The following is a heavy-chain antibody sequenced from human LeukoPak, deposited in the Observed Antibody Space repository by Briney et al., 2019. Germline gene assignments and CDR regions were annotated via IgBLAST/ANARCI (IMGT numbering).Heavy chain of an antibody. D-gene: IGHD3-3*01. J-gene: IGHJ6*03. CDR3: ARGVRFLEWSNMDV. CDR2: IIPMFGTA. CDR1: GGTFSSYA. Sequence: ASVKVSCKASGGTFSSYAISWVRQAPGQGLEWMGGIIPMFGTANYAQKFQGRVTITTDESTSTAYMELSSLRSEDTAVYYCARGVRFLEWSNMDVWGKGTTVTVSS. V-gene: IGHV1-69*05.